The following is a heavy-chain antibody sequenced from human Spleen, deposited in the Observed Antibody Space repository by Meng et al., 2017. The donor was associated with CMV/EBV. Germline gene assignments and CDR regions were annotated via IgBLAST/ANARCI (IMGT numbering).Heavy chain of an antibody. D-gene: IGHD2-2*01. CDR1: GFTFSSYA. Sequence: GESLKISCAASGFTFSSYAMSWVRQAPGKGLEWVSAVSGSGGSPYYADSVKGRFTISRDNSKNTLYLQMNSLRAEDTAVYYCAKGLRAAAIYAFDIWGQGTMVTVSS. CDR3: AKGLRAAAIYAFDI. CDR2: VSGSGGSP. J-gene: IGHJ3*02. V-gene: IGHV3-23*01.